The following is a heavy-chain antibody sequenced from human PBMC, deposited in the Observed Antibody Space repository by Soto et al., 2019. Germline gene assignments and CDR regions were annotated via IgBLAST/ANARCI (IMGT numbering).Heavy chain of an antibody. CDR3: AKDFTPDSRWDIDF. V-gene: IGHV3-23*01. CDR1: GFTFSIYT. J-gene: IGHJ4*02. CDR2: IYGNGRST. Sequence: VQLLESGGGLVQPAGSLRLSCAASGFTFSIYTMSWFRQAPGKGLEWVSSIYGNGRSTFYSASVKGRFTISRDNSGNTLYLQMSSLSGEDTAIYYCAKDFTPDSRWDIDFWGQGSLVTVSS. D-gene: IGHD1-26*01.